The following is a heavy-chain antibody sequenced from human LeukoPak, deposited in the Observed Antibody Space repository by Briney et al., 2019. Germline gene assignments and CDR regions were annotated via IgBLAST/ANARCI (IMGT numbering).Heavy chain of an antibody. CDR2: IIPILGIA. J-gene: IGHJ4*02. CDR3: ARGSGGYIVVVPAAYDY. D-gene: IGHD2-2*01. Sequence: ASVKVSCKASGYTFTSYGISWVRQAPGQGLEWMGRIIPILGIANYAQKFQGRVTITADKSTSTAYMELSSLRSEDTAVYYCARGSGGYIVVVPAAYDYWGQGTLVTVSS. CDR1: GYTFTSYG. V-gene: IGHV1-69*04.